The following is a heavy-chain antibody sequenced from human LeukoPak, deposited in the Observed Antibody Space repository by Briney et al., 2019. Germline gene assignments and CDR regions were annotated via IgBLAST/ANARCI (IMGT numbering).Heavy chain of an antibody. CDR2: IYPGDSDT. CDR1: GYSFTSYW. Sequence: GESLKISCKGSGYSFTSYWIGWVRQMPGKGLERMGIIYPGDSDTRYSPSFQGQVTISADKSISTAYLQWSSLKASDTAMYYCARVVYYYDSSGYDYYMDVWGKGTTVTISS. CDR3: ARVVYYYDSSGYDYYMDV. D-gene: IGHD3-22*01. V-gene: IGHV5-51*01. J-gene: IGHJ6*03.